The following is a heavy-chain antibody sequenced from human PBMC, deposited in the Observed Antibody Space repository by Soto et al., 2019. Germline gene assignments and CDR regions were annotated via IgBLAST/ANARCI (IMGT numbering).Heavy chain of an antibody. V-gene: IGHV1-8*01. CDR2: MNPNSGNT. J-gene: IGHJ5*02. Sequence: QVQLVQSGAEVKKHGASVKVSCKAAGYTFTSYDINWVRQATGQGLEWMGWMNPNSGNTVYAQKFEGRVTMTTNNSISRAYMELSSLRFEYTALYFCARERTRGFDPVGQGTLVTVSS. CDR3: ARERTRGFDP. CDR1: GYTFTSYD.